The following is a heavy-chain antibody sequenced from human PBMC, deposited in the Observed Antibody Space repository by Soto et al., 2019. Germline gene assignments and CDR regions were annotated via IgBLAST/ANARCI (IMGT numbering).Heavy chain of an antibody. D-gene: IGHD3-10*01. J-gene: IGHJ4*02. CDR3: VGDYYGSGSHDY. Sequence: GGSLRLSCAASGFTFSSYEMNWVRQAPGKGPEWVSYISSSGSTIHYADSVKGRFTISRDNAKNSLYLQMNSLRADDTAIYYCVGDYYGSGSHDYWGQGTLVTVSS. CDR2: ISSSGSTI. CDR1: GFTFSSYE. V-gene: IGHV3-48*03.